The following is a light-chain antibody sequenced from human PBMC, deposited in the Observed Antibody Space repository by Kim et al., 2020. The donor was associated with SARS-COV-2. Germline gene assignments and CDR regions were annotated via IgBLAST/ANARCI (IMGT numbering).Light chain of an antibody. CDR3: CSYAGSYTLM. J-gene: IGLJ3*02. CDR1: SSDVGGYNY. V-gene: IGLV2-11*01. CDR2: DVS. Sequence: QSALTQPRSVSGSPGQSVTISCTGTSSDVGGYNYVSWYQQHPGKAPKLMIYDVSNRPSGVPDRFSGSKSGNTASLTISGLQAEDEADYYCCSYAGSYTLMFGGGTQLTVL.